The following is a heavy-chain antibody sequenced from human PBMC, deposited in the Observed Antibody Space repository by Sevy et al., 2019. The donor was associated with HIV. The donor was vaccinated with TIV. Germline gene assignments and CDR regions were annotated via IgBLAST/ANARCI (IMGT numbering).Heavy chain of an antibody. CDR3: ARGPIQLGAFDI. CDR1: GFIFGNYP. Sequence: GGSLRFSCVASGFIFGNYPIHWVRQAPGEGLEWVAVISFDGGYKYFGDSVKGRFTISRDNSKNTLYLQMNSLRNEDTAVYYCARGPIQLGAFDIWGPGTKVTVSS. V-gene: IGHV3-30*04. D-gene: IGHD5-18*01. J-gene: IGHJ3*02. CDR2: ISFDGGYK.